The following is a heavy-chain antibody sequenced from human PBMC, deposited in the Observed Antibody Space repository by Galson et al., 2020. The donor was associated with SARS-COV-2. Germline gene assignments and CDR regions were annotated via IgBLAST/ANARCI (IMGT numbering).Heavy chain of an antibody. J-gene: IGHJ1*01. CDR3: ARSVRECSGGICYGAEYFQH. D-gene: IGHD2-15*01. V-gene: IGHV3-11*06. CDR2: MSGSRSYT. Sequence: GESLKISCAASGFTFSDYYMSWIRQAPGKGLEWLSNMSGSRSYTSYAASVKGRFTISRDNSKNSLYPQMNDLRADDTALYFCARSVRECSGGICYGAEYFQHWGQGALVTVSS. CDR1: GFTFSDYY.